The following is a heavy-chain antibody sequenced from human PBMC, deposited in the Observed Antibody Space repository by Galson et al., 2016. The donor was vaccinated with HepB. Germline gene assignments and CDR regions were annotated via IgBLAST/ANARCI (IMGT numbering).Heavy chain of an antibody. CDR3: ARPYSGSNLGGFDN. J-gene: IGHJ4*02. CDR2: IYHNGST. D-gene: IGHD1-26*01. Sequence: SETLSLTCAVSGVSIRSDNWWTWVRQSPGKGLAWIGQIYHNGSTDHNPSLPSRVTISVDKSKNQFSLKLTSVTAADTAVSYCARPYSGSNLGGFDNWGRGILVTVPS. CDR1: GVSIRSDNW. V-gene: IGHV4-4*02.